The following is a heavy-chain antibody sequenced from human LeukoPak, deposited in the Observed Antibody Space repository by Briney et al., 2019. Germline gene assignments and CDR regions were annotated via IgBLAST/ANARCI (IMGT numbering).Heavy chain of an antibody. CDR3: AKLLAAAGGYFDY. V-gene: IGHV3-23*01. CDR1: GVTFSSYD. J-gene: IGHJ4*02. D-gene: IGHD2-15*01. Sequence: GGSLRLSCEASGVTFSSYDRSWVRLAPGKGLEWVSAVSGGGDSIYYADPVKRRFTISRDNSKNTLYLQMNSLRAEDTAIYFCAKLLAAAGGYFDYWGQGTLVTVSS. CDR2: VSGGGDSI.